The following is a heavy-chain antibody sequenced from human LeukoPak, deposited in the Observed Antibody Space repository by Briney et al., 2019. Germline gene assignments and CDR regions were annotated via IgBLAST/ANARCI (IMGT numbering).Heavy chain of an antibody. CDR2: ISRSSSDI. CDR1: GFILSSYN. CDR3: ARLRKITFNYYYGMDV. V-gene: IGHV3-21*01. D-gene: IGHD1-14*01. J-gene: IGHJ6*02. Sequence: PGGSLRLSCAASGFILSSYNMNWVRQAPGKGLEWVSSISRSSSDIFYADSLKGRFTISRDNAKNSLYLQMNSLRAEDTAVYYCARLRKITFNYYYGMDVWGQGTTVTVSS.